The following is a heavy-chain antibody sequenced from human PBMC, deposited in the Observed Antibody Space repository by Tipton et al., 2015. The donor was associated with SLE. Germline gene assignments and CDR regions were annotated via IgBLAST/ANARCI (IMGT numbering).Heavy chain of an antibody. D-gene: IGHD1-26*01. Sequence: LRLSCAVYGGSFSGYYWSWIRQPPGKGLEWIGEINHSGSTNYNPSLKSRVTISVDTSKNQFPLKLSSVTAADTAVYYCARVLSGSYSYWGQGTLVTVSS. CDR2: INHSGST. J-gene: IGHJ4*02. CDR3: ARVLSGSYSY. V-gene: IGHV4-34*01. CDR1: GGSFSGYY.